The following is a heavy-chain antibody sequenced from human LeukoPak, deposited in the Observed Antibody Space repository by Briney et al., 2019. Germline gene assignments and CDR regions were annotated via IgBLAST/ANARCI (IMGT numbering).Heavy chain of an antibody. V-gene: IGHV3-21*01. CDR1: GFTFSSYS. CDR2: VSSSSYI. D-gene: IGHD6-6*01. CDR3: ARDAVPYSSSSVFDY. J-gene: IGHJ4*02. Sequence: GGSLRLSCAASGFTFSSYSMNWVRQAPGKGLEWVSSVSSSSYIYYADSVEGRFTISRDNAKNSLYLQMNSLRAEDTAVYYCARDAVPYSSSSVFDYWGQGTLVTVSS.